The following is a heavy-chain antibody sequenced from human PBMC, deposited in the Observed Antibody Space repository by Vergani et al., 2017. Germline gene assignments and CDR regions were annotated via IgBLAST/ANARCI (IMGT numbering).Heavy chain of an antibody. V-gene: IGHV1-18*01. D-gene: IGHD7-27*01. CDR2: ISAYNVNT. CDR1: GYTFTSYG. Sequence: QVQLVQSVAEVKKPGASVKGSSKAPGYTFTSYGISWVRPAPGQGLEWMGWISAYNVNTNYAPKLQGRVTMTTDTSTSTAYMELRSLRSDGTAVYYCATFLANGGPDPPHGSDGGYYSGMDVWGQGTTVTVSS. CDR3: ATFLANGGPDPPHGSDGGYYSGMDV. J-gene: IGHJ6*02.